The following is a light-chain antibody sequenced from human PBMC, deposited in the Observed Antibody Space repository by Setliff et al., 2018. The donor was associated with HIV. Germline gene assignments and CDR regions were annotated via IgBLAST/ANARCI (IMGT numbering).Light chain of an antibody. CDR1: SSDVGGYNY. CDR2: DVS. CDR3: SSYTNSSSGV. V-gene: IGLV2-14*03. J-gene: IGLJ1*01. Sequence: QSALTQPASVSGSPGQSITISCTGTSSDVGGYNYVSWYQQHPGKAPKLMIYDVSNRSSGISNRFSGSKSGNTASLTVSGLQAEDEADYYCSSYTNSSSGVFGTGTKVTVL.